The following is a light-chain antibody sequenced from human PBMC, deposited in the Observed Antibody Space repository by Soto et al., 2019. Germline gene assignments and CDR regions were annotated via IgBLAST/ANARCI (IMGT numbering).Light chain of an antibody. V-gene: IGKV3-20*01. J-gene: IGKJ1*01. CDR2: SAS. Sequence: EIVLTQSPATLSLSPGERATLSCRASQSVDNYLAWYQQKPGQSPRLLIYSASTRAPGIPDRFSGSGSGTDFTLTISRLEPEDFAVYYCQHYGSSPSTFGRGTKVDIK. CDR1: QSVDNY. CDR3: QHYGSSPST.